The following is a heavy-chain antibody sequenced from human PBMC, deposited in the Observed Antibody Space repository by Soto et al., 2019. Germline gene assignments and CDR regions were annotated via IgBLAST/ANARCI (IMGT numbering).Heavy chain of an antibody. V-gene: IGHV1-18*01. J-gene: IGHJ6*02. CDR1: GYTFTSYG. Sequence: ASVKVSCKASGYTFTSYGISWVRQAPGQGLEWMGWISAYNGNTNYAQKLQGRVTMTTDTSTSTAYMELRSLRSDDTAVYYCGRDQEDIVVVPAVLGLYYYGMDVWGQGTTVTVSS. CDR2: ISAYNGNT. CDR3: GRDQEDIVVVPAVLGLYYYGMDV. D-gene: IGHD2-2*01.